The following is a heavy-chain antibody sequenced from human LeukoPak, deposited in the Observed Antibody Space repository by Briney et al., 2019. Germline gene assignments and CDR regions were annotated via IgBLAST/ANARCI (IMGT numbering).Heavy chain of an antibody. CDR2: TSWNSGSI. V-gene: IGHV3-9*01. CDR3: AKDIGGWFGVVTKYYYYYGMDV. CDR1: GFTFDDYA. D-gene: IGHD3-3*01. Sequence: GGSLRLSCAASGFTFDDYAMHWVRQAPGKGLEWVSGTSWNSGSIGYADSVKGRFTISRDNAKNSLYLQMNSLRAEDTALYYCAKDIGGWFGVVTKYYYYYGMDVWGQGTTVTVSS. J-gene: IGHJ6*02.